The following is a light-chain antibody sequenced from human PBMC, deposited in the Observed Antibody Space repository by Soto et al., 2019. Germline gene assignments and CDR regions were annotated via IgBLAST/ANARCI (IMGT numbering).Light chain of an antibody. V-gene: IGKV3-20*01. Sequence: EIVLTQSPGTLSLSPGERATLSCRASQSVSSSYLAWYQQKPGQAPRLLIYGASSRATGIPERFSGSGSGTDFTLTLSRLEPEDFAVYYCQQYGSSPQTFGQGTKVEIK. J-gene: IGKJ1*01. CDR1: QSVSSSY. CDR3: QQYGSSPQT. CDR2: GAS.